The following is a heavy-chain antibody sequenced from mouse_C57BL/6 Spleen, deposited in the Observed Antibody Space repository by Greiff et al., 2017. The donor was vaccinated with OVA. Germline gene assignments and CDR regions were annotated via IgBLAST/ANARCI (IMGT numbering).Heavy chain of an antibody. CDR2: ISDGGSYT. J-gene: IGHJ1*03. V-gene: IGHV5-4*01. CDR3: ARDSTFDV. Sequence: EVKLVESGGGLVKPGGSLKLSCAASGFTFSSYAMSWVRQTPEKRLEWVATISDGGSYTYYPDNVKGRFTISRDNAKNNLYLQMSHLKSEDTAMYYCARDSTFDVWGTGTTVTVSS. CDR1: GFTFSSYA.